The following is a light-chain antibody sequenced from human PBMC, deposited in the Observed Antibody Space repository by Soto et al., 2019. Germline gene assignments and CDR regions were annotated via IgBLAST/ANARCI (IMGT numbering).Light chain of an antibody. Sequence: QPVLTQPASVSGSPGQSITISCTGNSSDVGGYKYVSWYQHHPGKAPKLMIYEVNNRPSGVSNRFSGSKSGNTASLTISGLQAEDDADYYCSSYTSSSTVIFGGGTKLTVL. V-gene: IGLV2-14*01. CDR1: SSDVGGYKY. J-gene: IGLJ2*01. CDR2: EVN. CDR3: SSYTSSSTVI.